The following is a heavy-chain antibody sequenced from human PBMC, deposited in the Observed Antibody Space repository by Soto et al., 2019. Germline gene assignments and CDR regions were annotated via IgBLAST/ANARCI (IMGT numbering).Heavy chain of an antibody. J-gene: IGHJ4*02. D-gene: IGHD3-22*01. Sequence: SETLSLTCTVSGGSISANYWSWIRQPPGKGLEWIGYIYYSGSTNYNPSLKSRVTISVDTSKNQFSLKLTSVTAADTAVYYCARVRDSSSYYLSFDSWGQGTLVTVSS. CDR1: GGSISANY. CDR3: ARVRDSSSYYLSFDS. V-gene: IGHV4-59*01. CDR2: IYYSGST.